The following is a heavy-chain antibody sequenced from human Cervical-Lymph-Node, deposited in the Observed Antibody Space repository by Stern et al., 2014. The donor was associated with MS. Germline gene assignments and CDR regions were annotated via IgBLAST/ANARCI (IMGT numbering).Heavy chain of an antibody. CDR2: INPDESDT. CDR3: ARRGMDV. CDR1: GYSFNIYW. V-gene: IGHV5-51*01. J-gene: IGHJ6*02. Sequence: EVQLVESGAEVKKPGESLTISCKGFGYSFNIYWIAWVRQRPGKGLEWMGIINPDESDTGYRPDFQGQVTFPVDKSISTAYLQWSSLKPSGAATYFCARRGMDVWGQGTSVTVSS.